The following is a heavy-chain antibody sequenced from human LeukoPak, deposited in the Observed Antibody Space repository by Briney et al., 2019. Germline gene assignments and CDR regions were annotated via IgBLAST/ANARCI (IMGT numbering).Heavy chain of an antibody. V-gene: IGHV4-38-2*02. CDR2: FYHSGST. Sequence: SETLSLSCTDSGYSISRGYYWGWIRQPPGKGLEWIGSFYHSGSTYSNPSLKSGVTISVDTSKNQFSLKLSSVTAADTAVYYCARAIEVGAMTPFDYWGQGTLVTVSS. J-gene: IGHJ4*02. CDR1: GYSISRGYY. D-gene: IGHD1-26*01. CDR3: ARAIEVGAMTPFDY.